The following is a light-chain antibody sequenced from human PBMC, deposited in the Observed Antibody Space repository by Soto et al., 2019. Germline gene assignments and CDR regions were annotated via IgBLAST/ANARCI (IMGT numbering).Light chain of an antibody. Sequence: DIQLTQSPSFLSASVGDRVSITCRASQGIDSYLAWYQQKVGKAPRLLIYAASTLQSGVPSRFSGSGSGTDSTPPPTRLQPEDFATYYSHHFSSHPRIFARGTKLE. CDR1: QGIDSY. CDR2: AAS. J-gene: IGKJ2*01. V-gene: IGKV1-9*01. CDR3: HHFSSHPRI.